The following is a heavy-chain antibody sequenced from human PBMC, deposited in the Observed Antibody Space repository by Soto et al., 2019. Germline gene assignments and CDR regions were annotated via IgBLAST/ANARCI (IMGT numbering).Heavy chain of an antibody. CDR1: GFSLSTSGVG. D-gene: IGHD2-15*01. CDR3: AHKGGRGAGMDV. CDR2: IYWDEDK. J-gene: IGHJ6*02. Sequence: QITLKESGPTLVKPTQTLTLTCTLSGFSLSTSGVGVGWIRQPPGKALEWLALIYWDEDKRYSPSLKSRLTITKDPSTNEVVLTMTNMDPVDTGTYYWAHKGGRGAGMDVWGQGATVTVSS. V-gene: IGHV2-5*02.